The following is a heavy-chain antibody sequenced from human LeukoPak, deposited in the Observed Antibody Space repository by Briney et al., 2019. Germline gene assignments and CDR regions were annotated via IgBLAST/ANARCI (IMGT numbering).Heavy chain of an antibody. Sequence: PGGSLRLSCAASGFTFSNAWMSWVRQAPGKGLEWISRIKSKTDGGTTHYAAPVKGRFSTSRDDSKNTLSLQMNSLRTEDTAVYYCTTSDYWGRGTLSPSPQ. J-gene: IGHJ4*02. CDR2: IKSKTDGGTT. CDR3: TTSDY. V-gene: IGHV3-15*01. CDR1: GFTFSNAW.